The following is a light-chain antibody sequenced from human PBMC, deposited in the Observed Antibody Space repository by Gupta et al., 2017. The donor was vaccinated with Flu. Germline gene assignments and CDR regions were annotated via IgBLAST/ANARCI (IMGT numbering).Light chain of an antibody. CDR3: QSSGIGNSYVV. CDR1: ALPKQY. CDR2: KDT. J-gene: IGLJ2*01. V-gene: IGLV3-25*03. Sequence: SYELTQPPSLSVSPGQTARITCSGDALPKQYAYWYQQRPGQAPVLVIYKDTERPSGIPERFSGSSSGTTVTLTISGVQAEDEAEYYCQSSGIGNSYVVFGGGTKVTVL.